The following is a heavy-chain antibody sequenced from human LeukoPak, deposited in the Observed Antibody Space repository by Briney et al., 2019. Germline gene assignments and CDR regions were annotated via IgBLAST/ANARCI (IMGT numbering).Heavy chain of an antibody. CDR2: VRHSGNT. V-gene: IGHV4-30-4*01. CDR3: ARDRTRYDRLGYYYYFDY. J-gene: IGHJ4*01. Sequence: LRLSCAASGFTVSSNYMNWVRQSPEKGLEWIGYVRHSGNTYYNPSLKSRLTISVDTSKNQFSLRLASVTAADTAVYFCARDRTRYDRLGYYYYFDYGGQGTLVTVSS. D-gene: IGHD3-3*01. CDR1: GFTVSSNY.